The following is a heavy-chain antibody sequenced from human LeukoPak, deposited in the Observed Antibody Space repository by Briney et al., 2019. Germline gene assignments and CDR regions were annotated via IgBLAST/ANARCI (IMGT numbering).Heavy chain of an antibody. CDR3: ARVRRRITDYDAFDI. J-gene: IGHJ3*02. CDR2: INPNSGGT. V-gene: IGHV1-2*06. D-gene: IGHD1-20*01. Sequence: GASVTVSCKASGYTFTGYYMHWVRQAPGQGLEWMGRINPNSGGTNYAQKFQGRVTMTRDTSISTAYMELSRLRSDDTAVYYCARVRRRITDYDAFDIWGQGTMVTVSS. CDR1: GYTFTGYY.